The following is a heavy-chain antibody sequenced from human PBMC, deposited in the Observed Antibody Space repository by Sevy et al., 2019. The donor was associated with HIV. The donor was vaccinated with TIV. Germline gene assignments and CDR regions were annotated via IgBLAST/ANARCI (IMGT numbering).Heavy chain of an antibody. V-gene: IGHV3-23*01. Sequence: GGSLRLSCAASGFTFSSYAMSWVRQAPGKGLEWVSAISGSGGSTYYADSVKGRFTIPRDNSKNTLYLQMNSLRAEDTAVYYCAKTAYDSSGYHTLYYFDYWGQGTLVTVSS. J-gene: IGHJ4*02. CDR2: ISGSGGST. CDR1: GFTFSSYA. CDR3: AKTAYDSSGYHTLYYFDY. D-gene: IGHD3-22*01.